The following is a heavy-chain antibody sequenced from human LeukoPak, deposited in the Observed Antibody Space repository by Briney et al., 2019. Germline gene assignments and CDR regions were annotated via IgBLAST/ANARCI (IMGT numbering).Heavy chain of an antibody. CDR3: AKDRDDLVVVPTTILVS. CDR2: ISGSGGST. Sequence: GGSLRLSCAASGFTFSSYAMNWVRQAPGKGLEWVSTISGSGGSTFYADSVKGRFTISRDNSKNTLYLQISSLRVEDTAVYYCAKDRDDLVVVPTTILVSWGQGTLVTVSS. D-gene: IGHD2-2*01. CDR1: GFTFSSYA. V-gene: IGHV3-23*01. J-gene: IGHJ5*02.